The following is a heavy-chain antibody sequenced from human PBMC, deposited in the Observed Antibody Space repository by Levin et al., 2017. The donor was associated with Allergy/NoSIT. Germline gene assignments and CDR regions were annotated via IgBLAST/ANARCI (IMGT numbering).Heavy chain of an antibody. CDR1: GFTFSSYA. D-gene: IGHD1-26*01. Sequence: GESLKISCAASGFTFSSYAMSWVRQAPGKGLEWVSAISGSGGSTYYADSVKGRFTISRDNSKNTLYLQMNSLRAEDTAVYYCAKNREVGATWFWFDPWGQGTLVTVSS. V-gene: IGHV3-23*01. J-gene: IGHJ5*02. CDR3: AKNREVGATWFWFDP. CDR2: ISGSGGST.